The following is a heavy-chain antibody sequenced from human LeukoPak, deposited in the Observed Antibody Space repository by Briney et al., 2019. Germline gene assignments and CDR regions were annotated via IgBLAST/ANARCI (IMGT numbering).Heavy chain of an antibody. V-gene: IGHV3-48*04. CDR2: ISSSGSTI. Sequence: GGSLRLSCAASGFTFSDYSMEWVRQAPGKGLEWVSYISSSGSTIYYADSVKGRFTISRDNAKNSLYLQMNSLRAEDTAVYYCARGCSSTSCYTGFDYWGQGTLVTVSS. CDR3: ARGCSSTSCYTGFDY. CDR1: GFTFSDYS. D-gene: IGHD2-2*02. J-gene: IGHJ4*02.